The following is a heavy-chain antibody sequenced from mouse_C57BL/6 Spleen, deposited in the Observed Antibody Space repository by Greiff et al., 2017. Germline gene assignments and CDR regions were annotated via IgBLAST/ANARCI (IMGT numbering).Heavy chain of an antibody. D-gene: IGHD2-5*01. CDR2: IYPGDGDT. V-gene: IGHV1-80*01. CDR3: ARSYSNYERFAY. J-gene: IGHJ3*01. CDR1: GYAFSSYW. Sequence: QVQLQQSGAELVKPGASVKISCKASGYAFSSYWMNWVKQRPGKGLEWIGQIYPGDGDTNYNGKFKGKATLTADKSSSTAYMQLSSLTSEDSAVYFCARSYSNYERFAYWGQGTLVTVSA.